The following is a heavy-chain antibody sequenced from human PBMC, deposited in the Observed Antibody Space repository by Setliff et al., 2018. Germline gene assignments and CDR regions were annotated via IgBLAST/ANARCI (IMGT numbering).Heavy chain of an antibody. V-gene: IGHV5-51*01. J-gene: IGHJ3*02. CDR3: ASSSGSSSNDAFDI. D-gene: IGHD1-26*01. CDR2: IYPGDSDT. Sequence: GESLKLSCKGSGYRFSSHWIGWVRQMPGKGLEWMGIIYPGDSDTRYSPSLQGQVTISADKSISTAYLQWSSLKASDTAMYYCASSSGSSSNDAFDIWGQGTTVTVSS. CDR1: GYRFSSHW.